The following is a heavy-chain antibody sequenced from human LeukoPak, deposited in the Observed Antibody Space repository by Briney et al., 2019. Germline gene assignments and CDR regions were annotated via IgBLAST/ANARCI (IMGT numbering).Heavy chain of an antibody. Sequence: GASVKVSCKASGYTFNSYYMHWVRQAPGQGLEWMGIINPSGGRTSYAQKFQGRVTMTRNTSISTAYMELSSLRSEDTAVYYCARGYNRGEFDYWGQGTLVTVSS. V-gene: IGHV1-46*02. CDR1: GYTFNSYY. CDR3: ARGYNRGEFDY. CDR2: INPSGGRT. J-gene: IGHJ4*02. D-gene: IGHD5-24*01.